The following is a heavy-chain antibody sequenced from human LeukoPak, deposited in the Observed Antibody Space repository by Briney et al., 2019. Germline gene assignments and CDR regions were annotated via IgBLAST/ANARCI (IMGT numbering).Heavy chain of an antibody. CDR2: ISYDGSNK. Sequence: PGRSLRLSCAASGFTFSSYGMHWVRQAPGKGLEWVAVISYDGSNKYYADSVKGRFTIPRDNSKNTLYLQMNSLRAEDTAVYYCARGPASNTYYYDSSGYYGPYYFDYWGQGTLVTVSS. CDR1: GFTFSSYG. CDR3: ARGPASNTYYYDSSGYYGPYYFDY. D-gene: IGHD3-22*01. V-gene: IGHV3-30*03. J-gene: IGHJ4*02.